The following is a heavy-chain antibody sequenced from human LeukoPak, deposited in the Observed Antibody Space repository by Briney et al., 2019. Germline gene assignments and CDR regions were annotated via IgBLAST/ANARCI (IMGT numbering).Heavy chain of an antibody. V-gene: IGHV3-21*01. D-gene: IGHD4-23*01. CDR2: ISSSSSYI. CDR3: ARDDYGGPDDAFDI. J-gene: IGHJ3*02. Sequence: SGGSLRLSCAASGFTFSSYSMNWVRQAPGKGLEWVSSISSSSSYIYYADSVKGRFTISRDNAKNSLYLQMNSLRAEDTAVYYCARDDYGGPDDAFDIWGQGTMVTVSS. CDR1: GFTFSSYS.